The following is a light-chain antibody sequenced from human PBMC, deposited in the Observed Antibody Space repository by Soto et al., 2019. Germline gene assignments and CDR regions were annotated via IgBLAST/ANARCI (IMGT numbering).Light chain of an antibody. CDR2: GAS. V-gene: IGKV3-20*01. CDR3: QQYISSAPIT. J-gene: IGKJ5*01. CDR1: QSVSSSY. Sequence: EIVLTQSPGTLSLSPGERATLSCRASQSVSSSYLAWYQQKPGQAPRLLIYGASSRATGIPDRFSGSGSGTDFTLTISRLEPEDFAVYYCQQYISSAPITFGQGTRLEIK.